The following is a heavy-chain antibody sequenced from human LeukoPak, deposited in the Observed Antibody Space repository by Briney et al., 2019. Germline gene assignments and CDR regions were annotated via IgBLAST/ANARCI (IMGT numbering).Heavy chain of an antibody. CDR1: GFPFSSYA. D-gene: IGHD6-6*01. Sequence: GSLSLSCAASGFPFSSYAMSWGRQAPGKGLEWVSAIIGSGGRTYYTDSVKGRFTISRDNSKNTLYLQMNSLRPEDTAVYYCAKSPLRYSSSTLRDYWGQGTLVTVSS. CDR3: AKSPLRYSSSTLRDY. V-gene: IGHV3-23*01. CDR2: IIGSGGRT. J-gene: IGHJ4*02.